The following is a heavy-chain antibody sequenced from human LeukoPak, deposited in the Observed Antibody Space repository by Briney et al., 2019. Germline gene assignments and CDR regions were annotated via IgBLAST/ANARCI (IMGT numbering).Heavy chain of an antibody. CDR1: GGTFSSYA. CDR3: AREGGSGSYYFNWLDP. CDR2: IIPIFGTA. V-gene: IGHV1-69*06. D-gene: IGHD3-10*01. J-gene: IGHJ5*02. Sequence: ASVKVSCKASGGTFSSYAISWVRQAPGQGLEWMGGIIPIFGTANYAQKFQGRVTITADKSTSTAYMELSSLRSEDTAVYYCAREGGSGSYYFNWLDPWGRGTLVTVSS.